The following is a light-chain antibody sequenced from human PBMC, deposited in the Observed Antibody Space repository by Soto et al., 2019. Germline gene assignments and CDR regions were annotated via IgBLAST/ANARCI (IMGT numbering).Light chain of an antibody. Sequence: IQMTHSASAVSASVGDTVTITCRASQSISSWLAWYQQKPGKAPKLLIYAASSLQSGVPSRFSGSGSGTDFTLTISSLQPEDFATYYCQQSYSTPRTFGQGTKVDI. V-gene: IGKV1-39*01. CDR2: AAS. CDR3: QQSYSTPRT. J-gene: IGKJ1*01. CDR1: QSISSW.